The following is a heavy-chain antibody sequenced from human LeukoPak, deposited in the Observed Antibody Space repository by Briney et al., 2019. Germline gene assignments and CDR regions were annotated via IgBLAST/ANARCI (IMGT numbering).Heavy chain of an antibody. CDR2: ISSSSSYI. CDR3: AKAGYSYGARIIQDY. V-gene: IGHV3-21*04. J-gene: IGHJ4*02. CDR1: GFTFSSYS. D-gene: IGHD5-18*01. Sequence: GGSLRLSCAASGFTFSSYSMNWVRQAPGKGLEWVSSISSSSSYIYYADSVKGRFTISRDNAKNSLYLQMNSLRAEGTAVYYCAKAGYSYGARIIQDYWGQGTLVTVSS.